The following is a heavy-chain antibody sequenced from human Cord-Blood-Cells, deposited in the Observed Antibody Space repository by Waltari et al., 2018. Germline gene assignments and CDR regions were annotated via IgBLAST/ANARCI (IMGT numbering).Heavy chain of an antibody. J-gene: IGHJ4*02. D-gene: IGHD4-17*01. CDR2: IYYSGST. Sequence: QVQLQESGPGLVKPSETLSLTCTVSGGSISSYYWSWIRQPPGKGLEWIGYIYYSGSTNSTPSLKSRVTISVDTSKNQFSLKLSSVTAADTAVYYCARQRNGDYVFDYWGQGTLVTVSS. CDR1: GGSISSYY. CDR3: ARQRNGDYVFDY. V-gene: IGHV4-59*08.